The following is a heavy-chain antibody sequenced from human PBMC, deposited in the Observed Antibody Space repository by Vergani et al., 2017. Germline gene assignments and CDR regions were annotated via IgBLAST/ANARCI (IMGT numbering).Heavy chain of an antibody. CDR2: IYHSGGT. CDR3: ATIGYRRWGYYFDY. J-gene: IGHJ4*02. Sequence: QVQLQESGPGLVEPSETLSLTCAASGYSIRSGYYWGWIRQPPGKALEWIGGIYHSGGTHYNPSLKSRVTISVDTSKNDFSLKLTSVTAADTAVYYCATIGYRRWGYYFDYWGQGILVTVSS. CDR1: GYSIRSGYY. D-gene: IGHD2-2*02. V-gene: IGHV4-38-2*01.